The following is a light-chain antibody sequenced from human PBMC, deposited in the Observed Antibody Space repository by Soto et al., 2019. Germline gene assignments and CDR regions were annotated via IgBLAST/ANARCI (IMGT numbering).Light chain of an antibody. CDR1: ASDVGRYNY. V-gene: IGLV2-8*01. Sequence: QSALTQPPSASGSSGQSVTISCIGTASDVGRYNYVSWYQHHPGKAPKLIIYEVTKRPSGVPDRSSGSKSGNTASLTVSGLQADDEADYYCNSYVGSNNYVFGTGTKVTVL. CDR2: EVT. CDR3: NSYVGSNNYV. J-gene: IGLJ1*01.